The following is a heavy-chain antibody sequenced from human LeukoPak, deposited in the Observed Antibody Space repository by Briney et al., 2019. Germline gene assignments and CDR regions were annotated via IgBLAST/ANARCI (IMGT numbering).Heavy chain of an antibody. Sequence: PGGSLRLSCAASGFTFSSYGMHWVRQAPGKGLEWVAVISYDGSNKYYADSVKGRFTISRDNSKNTLYPQMNSLRAEDTAVYYCAKDRSYCSGGSCYDFDYWGQGTLVTVSS. CDR2: ISYDGSNK. V-gene: IGHV3-30*18. D-gene: IGHD2-15*01. CDR3: AKDRSYCSGGSCYDFDY. CDR1: GFTFSSYG. J-gene: IGHJ4*02.